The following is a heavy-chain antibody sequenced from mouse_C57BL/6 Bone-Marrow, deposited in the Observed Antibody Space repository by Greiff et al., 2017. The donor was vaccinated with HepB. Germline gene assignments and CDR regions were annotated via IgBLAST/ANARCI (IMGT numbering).Heavy chain of an antibody. CDR3: ARESLLRFAWFAY. Sequence: EVQLQQSGPVLVKPGASVKMSCKASGYTFTDYYMNWVKQSHGKSLEWIGVINPYNGGTSYNKKFKGKATLTVDKSSSTAYMELNSLTSEDSAVYYCARESLLRFAWFAYWGQGTLVTVSA. V-gene: IGHV1-19*01. D-gene: IGHD1-2*01. CDR2: INPYNGGT. J-gene: IGHJ3*01. CDR1: GYTFTDYY.